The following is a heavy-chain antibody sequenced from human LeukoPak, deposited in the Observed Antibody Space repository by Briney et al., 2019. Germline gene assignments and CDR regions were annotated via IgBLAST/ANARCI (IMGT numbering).Heavy chain of an antibody. V-gene: IGHV3-21*01. Sequence: KPGGSLRLSCAASGFTFSSYSMNWVRQAPGKGLEWVSSISSSSSYIYYADSVKGRFTISRDNAKDSLYLQMNSLRAEDTAVYYCARVRSTPHGYMDVWGKGTTVTVSS. CDR3: ARVRSTPHGYMDV. CDR2: ISSSSSYI. D-gene: IGHD3-3*01. J-gene: IGHJ6*03. CDR1: GFTFSSYS.